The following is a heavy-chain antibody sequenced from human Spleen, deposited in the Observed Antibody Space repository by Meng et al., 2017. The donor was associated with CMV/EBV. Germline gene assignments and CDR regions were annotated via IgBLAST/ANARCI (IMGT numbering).Heavy chain of an antibody. D-gene: IGHD1-14*01. CDR3: ARDISSTEKNDY. J-gene: IGHJ4*02. CDR2: IKHDGSQK. CDR1: GFTFSNYW. V-gene: IGHV3-7*01. Sequence: ETLSLTCAASGFTFSNYWMSWVRQAPGKGLEWVTNIKHDGSQKYCVDSVKGRFTISRDNAKNSLFLQMNSLRADDTAVYYCARDISSTEKNDYWGQGTQVTVSS.